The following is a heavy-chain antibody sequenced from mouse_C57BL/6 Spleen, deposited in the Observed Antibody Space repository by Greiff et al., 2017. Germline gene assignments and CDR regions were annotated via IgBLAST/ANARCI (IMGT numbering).Heavy chain of an antibody. Sequence: VKLQESGAELVRPGTSVKVSCKASGYAFTNYLIEWVKQRPGQGLEWIGVINPGSGGTNYNEKFKGKATLTADKSSSTAYMQLSSLTSEDSAVYFCARESSQLRLEYFDYWCQGTTLTVSS. CDR3: ARESSQLRLEYFDY. CDR1: GYAFTNYL. D-gene: IGHD3-2*02. CDR2: INPGSGGT. V-gene: IGHV1-54*01. J-gene: IGHJ2*01.